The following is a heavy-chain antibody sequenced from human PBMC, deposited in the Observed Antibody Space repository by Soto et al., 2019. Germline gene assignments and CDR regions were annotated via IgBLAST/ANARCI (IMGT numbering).Heavy chain of an antibody. Sequence: QLQLQESGPGLVKPSETLSLTCTVSGGSISSSSYYWGWIRQPPGKGLEWIGSIYYSGSTYYNQSLKSRVTISVETSKNQFSLKLSSVTAADTAVYYGARHAGGRTIFVVVIAQTFYYWGQGTLVTVSS. CDR2: IYYSGST. CDR1: GGSISSSSYY. J-gene: IGHJ4*02. V-gene: IGHV4-39*01. D-gene: IGHD3-3*01. CDR3: ARHAGGRTIFVVVIAQTFYY.